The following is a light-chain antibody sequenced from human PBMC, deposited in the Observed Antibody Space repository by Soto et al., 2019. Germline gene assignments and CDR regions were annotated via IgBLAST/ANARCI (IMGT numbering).Light chain of an antibody. CDR3: QQYGNSPLT. CDR1: QSVRSDY. CDR2: GVS. J-gene: IGKJ4*01. V-gene: IGKV3-20*01. Sequence: EIVLTQSPATLSLSPGDRATLSCRASQSVRSDYFAWYQQKPGQAPRVIIFGVSTRATAIPDRFSGSGSGTDFTLTISRLEPEDFALYYCQQYGNSPLTLGGGTTVDIK.